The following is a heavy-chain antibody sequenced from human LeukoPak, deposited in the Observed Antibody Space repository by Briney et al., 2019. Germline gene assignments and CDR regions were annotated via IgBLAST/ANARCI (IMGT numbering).Heavy chain of an antibody. D-gene: IGHD4-11*01. Sequence: AETLSLTCTVSDDSITMYYWTWIRQPPGKGLEWIGYVDHTGSTKFNPSLNGRVSISRDTSNNFFSLRLRSVTAADTAVYFCARGRVSSSTWYSTYYYFFYMDFWGKGTTVTVSS. CDR3: ARGRVSSSTWYSTYYYFFYMDF. CDR1: DDSITMYY. J-gene: IGHJ6*03. CDR2: VDHTGST. V-gene: IGHV4-59*01.